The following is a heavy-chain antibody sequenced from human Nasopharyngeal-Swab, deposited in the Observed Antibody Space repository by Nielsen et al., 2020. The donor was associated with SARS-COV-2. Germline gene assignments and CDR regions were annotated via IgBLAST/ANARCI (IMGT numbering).Heavy chain of an antibody. V-gene: IGHV3-53*01. CDR2: TEIGGIT. Sequence: GGSLRLSCAASGFTFGDYAMSWFRQAPGKGLEWVSVTEIGGITHYADSVKGRFTISRDSSTNTLYLQMNSLRVEDTAVYYCARDLGGGYCTTINCLGSWGQGTLVTVSS. CDR1: GFTFGDYA. CDR3: ARDLGGGYCTTINCLGS. D-gene: IGHD2-8*01. J-gene: IGHJ1*01.